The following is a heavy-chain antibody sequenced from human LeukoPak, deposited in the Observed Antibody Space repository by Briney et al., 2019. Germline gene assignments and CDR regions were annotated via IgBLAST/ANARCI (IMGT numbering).Heavy chain of an antibody. V-gene: IGHV3-66*02. CDR3: TRDRDSGSHYGY. D-gene: IGHD1-26*01. CDR2: SGGST. J-gene: IGHJ4*02. CDR1: GFTFSSYE. Sequence: GGSLRLSCAASGFTFSSYEMNWVRQAPGKGLEWVSVSGGSTYYADSVKGRFTISRDNSKNTLYLQMNSLRAEDTAVYYCTRDRDSGSHYGYWGQGTLVIVSS.